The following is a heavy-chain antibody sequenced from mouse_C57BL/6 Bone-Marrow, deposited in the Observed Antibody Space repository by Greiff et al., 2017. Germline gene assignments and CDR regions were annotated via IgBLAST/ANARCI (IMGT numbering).Heavy chain of an antibody. J-gene: IGHJ3*01. CDR2: IYPGSGST. CDR1: GYTFTSYW. D-gene: IGHD2-3*01. CDR3: ARRGDGYPSFAY. Sequence: QVQLQQSGAELVKPGASVKMSCKASGYTFTSYWITWVKQRPGQGLEWIGDIYPGSGSTNYNEKFKSKATLTVDTSSSTAYMQLSSLTSEDSAVYYCARRGDGYPSFAYWGQGTLVTVSA. V-gene: IGHV1-55*01.